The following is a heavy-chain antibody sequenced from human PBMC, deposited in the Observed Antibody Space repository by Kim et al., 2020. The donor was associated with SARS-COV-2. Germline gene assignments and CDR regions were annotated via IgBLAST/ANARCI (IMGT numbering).Heavy chain of an antibody. D-gene: IGHD3-10*01. CDR2: IYYSGNT. CDR3: ARGLGVVDAFHI. Sequence: SETLSLTCTVSGGSISYYYWSWIRQPPGKGLEWIGYIYYSGNTNNNPSLKSRVTISVDTSKNQFSLNLSSVTAADTAAYYCARGLGVVDAFHIWGQGTMVTVSS. CDR1: GGSISYYY. V-gene: IGHV4-59*01. J-gene: IGHJ3*02.